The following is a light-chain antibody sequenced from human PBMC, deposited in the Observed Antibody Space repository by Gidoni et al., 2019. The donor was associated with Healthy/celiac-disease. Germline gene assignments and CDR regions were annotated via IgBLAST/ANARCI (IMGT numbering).Light chain of an antibody. J-gene: IGLJ2*01. CDR3: SSYTSSSTVV. CDR1: RIDVGGYNY. CDR2: DVS. Sequence: QTALPPPAHLSGSHGQSITIPCTGTRIDVGGYNYVSWYQQPSGKAPKPMIYDVSKRPSGVSNLFSGSMSGNTSSLTISGLQAEDEADYYCSSYTSSSTVVFGGGTKLTVL. V-gene: IGLV2-14*03.